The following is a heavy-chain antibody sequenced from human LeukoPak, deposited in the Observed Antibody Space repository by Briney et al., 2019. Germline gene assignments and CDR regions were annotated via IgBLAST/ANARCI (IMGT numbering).Heavy chain of an antibody. CDR2: IYTSGST. CDR3: AREPYYDYGTYYFDY. CDR1: GGSISSYY. V-gene: IGHV4-4*07. Sequence: PSETLSLTCTVSGGSISSYYWSWLRQPAGKGLEWIGRIYTSGSTNYNPSLKSRVTMSVDTSKNKFSLKLSSVTAADTAVYYCAREPYYDYGTYYFDYWGQGTLVTVSS. J-gene: IGHJ4*02. D-gene: IGHD4-17*01.